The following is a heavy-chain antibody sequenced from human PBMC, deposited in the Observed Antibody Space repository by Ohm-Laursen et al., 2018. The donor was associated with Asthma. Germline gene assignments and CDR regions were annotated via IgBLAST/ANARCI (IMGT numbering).Heavy chain of an antibody. J-gene: IGHJ4*02. V-gene: IGHV3-30*18. CDR2: ISYDGSNK. Sequence: SLRLSCAASGFTFSSYGMHWVRQAPGKGLEWVAVISYDGSNKYYGDSVKGRFTISRDNSKNTLFLQMNSLRAEDTAVYYCAKDRGMTGTRGPFDYWGQGTLVTVSS. CDR1: GFTFSSYG. D-gene: IGHD1-7*01. CDR3: AKDRGMTGTRGPFDY.